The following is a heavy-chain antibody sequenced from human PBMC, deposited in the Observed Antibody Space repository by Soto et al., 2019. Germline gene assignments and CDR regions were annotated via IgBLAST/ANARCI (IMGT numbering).Heavy chain of an antibody. Sequence: ASVKVSCKASGYTFTSYDINWVRQATGQGLEWMGWMNPNSGNTGYAQKFQGRVTMTRNTSISTAYMELSSLRSEDTAVYYCARPNERNSYEWVPHYYYGMDVWGQGTTVTVSS. CDR1: GYTFTSYD. CDR2: MNPNSGNT. D-gene: IGHD5-12*01. J-gene: IGHJ6*02. CDR3: ARPNERNSYEWVPHYYYGMDV. V-gene: IGHV1-8*01.